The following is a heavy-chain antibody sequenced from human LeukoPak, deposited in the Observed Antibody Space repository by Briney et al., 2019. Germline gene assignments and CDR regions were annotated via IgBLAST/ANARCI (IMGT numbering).Heavy chain of an antibody. CDR1: GFTFSSYG. CDR3: ARVRDDSSAFDY. V-gene: IGHV3-33*01. D-gene: IGHD3-22*01. J-gene: IGHJ4*02. CDR2: IWYDGSNK. Sequence: GGSLRLSCAASGFTFSSYGMHWVRQAPGKGLEWVAVIWYDGSNKYYADSVKGRFTISRDNSKNTLYLQMNSLRAEDTAVYYCARVRDDSSAFDYWGQGTLVTVSS.